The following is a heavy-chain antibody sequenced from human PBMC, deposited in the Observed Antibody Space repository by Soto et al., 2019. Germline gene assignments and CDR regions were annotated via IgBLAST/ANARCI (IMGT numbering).Heavy chain of an antibody. CDR2: FYYSGST. CDR3: ARGNPVPLDY. J-gene: IGHJ4*02. V-gene: IGHV4-39*07. D-gene: IGHD1-1*01. Sequence: SETMSLSCTVSGGSISSGPYSWGWIRQPPGKGLEWIGTFYYSGSTYYNPSLESRVTISVDTSKNQFSLKLSSVTAADTAVYYCARGNPVPLDYWGQRTLVTVSS. CDR1: GGSISSGPYS.